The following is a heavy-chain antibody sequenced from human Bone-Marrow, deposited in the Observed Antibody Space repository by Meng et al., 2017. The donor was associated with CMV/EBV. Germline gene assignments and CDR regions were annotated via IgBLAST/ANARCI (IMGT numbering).Heavy chain of an antibody. CDR3: ASGYSYGYHYYYGMDV. Sequence: GSLRLSCTVSGGSVSSGSYYWSWIRQPPGKGLEWIGYIYYSGSTNYNPSLKSRVTISVDTSKNQFSLKLSSVTAADTAVYYCASGYSYGYHYYYGMDVWGQGTTVTVSS. V-gene: IGHV4-61*01. CDR2: IYYSGST. CDR1: GGSVSSGSYY. D-gene: IGHD5-18*01. J-gene: IGHJ6*02.